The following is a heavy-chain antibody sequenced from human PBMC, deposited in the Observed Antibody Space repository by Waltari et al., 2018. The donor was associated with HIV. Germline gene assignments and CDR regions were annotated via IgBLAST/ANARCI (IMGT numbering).Heavy chain of an antibody. J-gene: IGHJ4*02. CDR1: GYTFTSYG. CDR3: ARINCTSVSCYASLDY. V-gene: IGHV1-18*01. CDR2: VSAYNGNT. D-gene: IGHD2-2*01. Sequence: QVQLVQSGAEVKKPGASVKVSCKASGYTFTSYGISWVRQAPGQGLEWMGLVSAYNGNTNYAPKLQGRVTMTTDTSTSTAYMELRSLRSDDTAVYYCARINCTSVSCYASLDYWGQGTLVTVSS.